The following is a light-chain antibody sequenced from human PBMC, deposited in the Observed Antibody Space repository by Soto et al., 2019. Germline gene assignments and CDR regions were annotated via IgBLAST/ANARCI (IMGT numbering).Light chain of an antibody. V-gene: IGLV2-18*02. CDR1: SSDVGSYNR. CDR3: TSYTSSRTWV. J-gene: IGLJ3*02. CDR2: EVT. Sequence: QSALTQPPSVSGSPGQSVTISCTGTSSDVGSYNRVSWYQQPPGTAPERMIYEVTNRPSGVPNRFSASKSGNTASLTISGVQAEDEADYYCTSYTSSRTWVFGGGTKLTVL.